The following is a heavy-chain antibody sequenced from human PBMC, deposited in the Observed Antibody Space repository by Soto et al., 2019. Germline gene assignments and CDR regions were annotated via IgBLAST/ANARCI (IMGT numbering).Heavy chain of an antibody. V-gene: IGHV1-18*01. CDR2: ISDYNGNT. Sequence: QVQLVQSGAEVKKPGASVKVSCKASGYTFTSYGSSWVRQAPGQGLEWMGWISDYNGNTNYAQKLQGRVTMTTDTSTSTAYMELRSLRSDDTAVYYCARDLPGSSWYAVAFDIWGQGTMVTVSS. CDR3: ARDLPGSSWYAVAFDI. J-gene: IGHJ3*02. D-gene: IGHD6-13*01. CDR1: GYTFTSYG.